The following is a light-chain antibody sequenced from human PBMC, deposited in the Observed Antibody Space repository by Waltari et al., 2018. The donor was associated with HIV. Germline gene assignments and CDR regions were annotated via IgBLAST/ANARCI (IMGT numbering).Light chain of an antibody. CDR1: QSINRY. Sequence: DIQMTPSPSSLSASVGDSVAITCRSIQSINRYLNWYQQKPGNAPKLLIYAASSLQSGVPSRFSGSGSGTDFTLTISSLQPEDFTTYYCQQTYSAPETFGQGTKLEIK. CDR2: AAS. J-gene: IGKJ2*01. CDR3: QQTYSAPET. V-gene: IGKV1-39*01.